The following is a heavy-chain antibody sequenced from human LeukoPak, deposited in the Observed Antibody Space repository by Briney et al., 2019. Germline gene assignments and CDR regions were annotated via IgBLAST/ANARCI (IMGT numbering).Heavy chain of an antibody. Sequence: GESLKISCKGSGYSFTSYWIGWVRQMPGKGLEWMGIIYPGDSDTRYSPSFQGQVTISADKSISTAYLQWSSLKASGTAMYYCARLMTYSSSWYASAIGYWGQGTLVTVSS. J-gene: IGHJ4*02. D-gene: IGHD6-13*01. CDR1: GYSFTSYW. CDR2: IYPGDSDT. V-gene: IGHV5-51*01. CDR3: ARLMTYSSSWYASAIGY.